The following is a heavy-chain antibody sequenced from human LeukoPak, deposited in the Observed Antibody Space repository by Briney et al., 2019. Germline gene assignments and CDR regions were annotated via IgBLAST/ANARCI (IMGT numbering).Heavy chain of an antibody. CDR3: TRLSHYYDSSPSGY. Sequence: GGSLRLSCAASGFTFSNAWMSWVRQAPGKGLEWVSAISGSGGSTYYADSVKGRFTISRDNSKNTLYLQMNSLRAEDTAVYYCTRLSHYYDSSPSGYWGQGTLVTVSS. V-gene: IGHV3-23*01. CDR1: GFTFSNAW. J-gene: IGHJ4*02. CDR2: ISGSGGST. D-gene: IGHD3-22*01.